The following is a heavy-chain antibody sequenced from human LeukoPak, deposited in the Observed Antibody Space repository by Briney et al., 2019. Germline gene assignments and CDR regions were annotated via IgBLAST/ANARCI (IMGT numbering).Heavy chain of an antibody. CDR2: IIPILGIA. J-gene: IGHJ4*02. V-gene: IGHV1-69*04. D-gene: IGHD3-22*01. CDR1: GGTFSSYA. CDR3: ARDGLYYDSSGYYQGY. Sequence: SVKVSCTASGGTFSSYAISWVRQAPGQGLEWMGRIIPILGIANYAQKFQGRVTITADKSTSTAYMELSSLRSEDTAVYYCARDGLYYDSSGYYQGYWGQGTLVTVSS.